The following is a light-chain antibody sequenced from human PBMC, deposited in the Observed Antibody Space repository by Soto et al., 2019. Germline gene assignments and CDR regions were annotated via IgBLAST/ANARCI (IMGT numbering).Light chain of an antibody. CDR1: SSDVGGYNY. CDR2: DVS. CDR3: CSYAGSYGV. Sequence: QSALTQPRSVSGSPGQSVTISCTGTSSDVGGYNYVSWYQQHPGKAPKLMIYDVSKRPSGVPDRFSGSKSGNTASLTISGLQAEDEADYYCCSYAGSYGVFGGVTQLTVL. J-gene: IGLJ2*01. V-gene: IGLV2-11*01.